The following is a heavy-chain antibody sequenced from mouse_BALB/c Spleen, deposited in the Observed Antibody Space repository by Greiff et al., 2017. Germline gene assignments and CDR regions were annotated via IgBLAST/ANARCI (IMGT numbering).Heavy chain of an antibody. V-gene: IGHV1-9*01. D-gene: IGHD2-4*01. CDR1: GYTFSSYW. CDR2: ILPGSGST. J-gene: IGHJ3*01. CDR3: ARQTMITTRGAWFAY. Sequence: VQLQQSGAELMKPGASVKISCKATGYTFSSYWIEWVKQRPGHGLEWIGEILPGSGSTNYNEKFKGKATFTADTSSNTAYMQLSSLTSEDSAVYYCARQTMITTRGAWFAYWGQGTLVTVSA.